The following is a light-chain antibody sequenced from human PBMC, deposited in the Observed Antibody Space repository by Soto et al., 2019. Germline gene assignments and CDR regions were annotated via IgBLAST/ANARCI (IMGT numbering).Light chain of an antibody. V-gene: IGLV1-47*02. CDR3: ASWDDSLSGLV. CDR1: TSNIGSNY. J-gene: IGLJ2*01. Sequence: QAVVTQPPSASGTPGQTISISCSGSTSNIGSNYVYWYQQLPGTAPKLLIYSNNERPSGVPDRFSGSKSGTSASLAISGLRSEDEADYYSASWDDSLSGLVFGGGTKLTVL. CDR2: SNN.